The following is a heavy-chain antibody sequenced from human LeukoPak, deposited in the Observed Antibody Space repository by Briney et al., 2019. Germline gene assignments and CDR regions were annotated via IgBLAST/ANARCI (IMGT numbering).Heavy chain of an antibody. Sequence: SETLSLTCTVSGGSISSSSYYWGWIRQPPGKGLEWIVYIYYSGSTNYNPSLKSRVTISVDTSKNQFSLKLSSVTAADTAVYYCARARDSSGYYYVPYYFDYWGQGTLVTVSS. D-gene: IGHD3-22*01. CDR2: IYYSGST. V-gene: IGHV4-61*05. J-gene: IGHJ4*02. CDR3: ARARDSSGYYYVPYYFDY. CDR1: GGSISSSSYY.